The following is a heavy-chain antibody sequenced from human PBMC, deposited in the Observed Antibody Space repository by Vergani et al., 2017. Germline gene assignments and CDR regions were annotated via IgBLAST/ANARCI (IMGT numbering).Heavy chain of an antibody. J-gene: IGHJ6*02. V-gene: IGHV3-23*01. CDR1: GFTFSSYA. Sequence: EVQLLESGGGLVQPGGSLRLSCAASGFTFSSYAMSWVRQAPGTGLEWVSAISGSGGRTYYADSVKGRFTISRDNSKNTLYLQMNSLRAEDTAVYYCARDHMTLYYYYGMDVWGQGTTVTVSS. CDR2: ISGSGGRT. D-gene: IGHD2-21*01. CDR3: ARDHMTLYYYYGMDV.